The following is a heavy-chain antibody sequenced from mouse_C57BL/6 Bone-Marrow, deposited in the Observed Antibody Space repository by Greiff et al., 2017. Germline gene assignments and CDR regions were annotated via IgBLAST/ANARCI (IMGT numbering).Heavy chain of an antibody. CDR1: GYTFTDYY. J-gene: IGHJ3*01. Sequence: EVKLQESGPVLVKPGASVKMSCKASGYTFTDYYMNWVKQSHGKSLEWIGVINPYNGGTSYNQKFKGKATLTVDKSSSTAYMELNSLTSEDSAVYYCASRDGYYVWFAYWGQGTLVTVSA. CDR3: ASRDGYYVWFAY. D-gene: IGHD2-3*01. CDR2: INPYNGGT. V-gene: IGHV1-19*01.